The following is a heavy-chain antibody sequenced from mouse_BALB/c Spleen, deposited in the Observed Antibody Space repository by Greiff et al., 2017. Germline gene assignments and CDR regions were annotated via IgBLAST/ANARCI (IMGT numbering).Heavy chain of an antibody. V-gene: IGHV7-3*02. J-gene: IGHJ1*01. Sequence: EVQGVESGGGLVQPGGSLRLSCATSGFTFTDYYMSWVRQPPGKALEWLGFIRNKANGYTTEYSASVKGRFTISRDNSQSILYLQMNTLRAEDSATYYCARDDSGYFDVWGAGTTVTVSS. CDR3: ARDDSGYFDV. CDR2: IRNKANGYTT. CDR1: GFTFTDYY.